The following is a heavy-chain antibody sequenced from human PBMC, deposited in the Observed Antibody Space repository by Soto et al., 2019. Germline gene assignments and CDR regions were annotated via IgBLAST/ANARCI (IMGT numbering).Heavy chain of an antibody. J-gene: IGHJ4*02. CDR2: INHSGST. D-gene: IGHD6-25*01. CDR1: GGSFSGYY. V-gene: IGHV4-34*01. CDR3: ARGPGYRFDY. Sequence: PSETLSLTCAVYGGSFSGYYWSWIRQPPGKGLEWIGEINHSGSTNYNPSLKSRVTISVDTSKNQFSLKLSSVTAADTAVYYCARGPGYRFDYWGQGTLVTVSS.